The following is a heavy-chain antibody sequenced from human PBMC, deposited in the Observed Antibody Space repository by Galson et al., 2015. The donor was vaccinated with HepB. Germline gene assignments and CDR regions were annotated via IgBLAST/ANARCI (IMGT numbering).Heavy chain of an antibody. CDR3: ARAGYKWLLPRSGPSAFDY. Sequence: SLRLSCAASGFTFSSYSMNWVRQAPGKGLEWVSYISSSSSTIYYADSVKGRFTISRDNAKNSLYLQMNSLRAEDTAVYYCARAGYKWLLPRSGPSAFDYWGQGTLVTVSS. CDR2: ISSSSSTI. V-gene: IGHV3-48*01. D-gene: IGHD3-22*01. J-gene: IGHJ4*02. CDR1: GFTFSSYS.